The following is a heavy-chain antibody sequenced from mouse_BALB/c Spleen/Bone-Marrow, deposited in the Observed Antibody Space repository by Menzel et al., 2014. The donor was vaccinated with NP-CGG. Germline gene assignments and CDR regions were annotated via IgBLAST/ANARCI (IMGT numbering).Heavy chain of an antibody. CDR2: ISPGNGAI. D-gene: IGHD1-2*01. J-gene: IGHJ4*01. CDR3: LKRRYYAMDY. V-gene: IGHV1S53*02. CDR1: GYTFTDHA. Sequence: QVQLQQSDAELVKPGASVKISCKASGYTFTDHAIHWVKQKPEQGLEWIGYISPGNGAIKCNEKFKGKATLTADKSSSTACMQLNSLTSEDSAVYLCLKRRYYAMDYWGQGTSVTVSS.